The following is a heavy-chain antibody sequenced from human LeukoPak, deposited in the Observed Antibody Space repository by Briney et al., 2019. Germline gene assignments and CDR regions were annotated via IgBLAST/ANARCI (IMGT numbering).Heavy chain of an antibody. V-gene: IGHV3-23*01. CDR3: AVGGGSGWFPFDY. D-gene: IGHD6-19*01. Sequence: GGSLRLSCAASGFTFSSYAMSWVRQAPGKGLEWVSAISGSGGGTYYADSVKGRFTISRDNSKNTLYLQMNSLRAEDTAVYYCAVGGGSGWFPFDYWGQGTLVTVSS. CDR1: GFTFSSYA. J-gene: IGHJ4*02. CDR2: ISGSGGGT.